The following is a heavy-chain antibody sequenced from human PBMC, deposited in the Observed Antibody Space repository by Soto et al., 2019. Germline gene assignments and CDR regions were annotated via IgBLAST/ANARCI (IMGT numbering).Heavy chain of an antibody. Sequence: PGESLKISCKGSGYSFTSYWINWVRQIPGKGLEWMGRIDPSDSYTNYSPSFQGHVTISADKSISTAYLQWSSLMASDTAIYYWAGQLSSSYPFDDYWGQGTLVTVSS. V-gene: IGHV5-10-1*01. D-gene: IGHD6-6*01. CDR2: IDPSDSYT. CDR3: AGQLSSSYPFDDY. CDR1: GYSFTSYW. J-gene: IGHJ4*02.